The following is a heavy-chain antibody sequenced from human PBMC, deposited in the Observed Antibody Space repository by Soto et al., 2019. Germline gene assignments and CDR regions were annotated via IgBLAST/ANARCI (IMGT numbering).Heavy chain of an antibody. CDR1: GGTFSSYA. D-gene: IGHD3-10*01. V-gene: IGHV1-69*13. CDR3: ARDQGSGSYSLYYGMDV. Sequence: SVKVSWKASGGTFSSYAISWVRQAPGQGLEWMGGIIPIFGTANYAQKFQGRVTITADESTSTAYMELSSLRSEDTAVYYCARDQGSGSYSLYYGMDVWGQGTTVTVSS. CDR2: IIPIFGTA. J-gene: IGHJ6*02.